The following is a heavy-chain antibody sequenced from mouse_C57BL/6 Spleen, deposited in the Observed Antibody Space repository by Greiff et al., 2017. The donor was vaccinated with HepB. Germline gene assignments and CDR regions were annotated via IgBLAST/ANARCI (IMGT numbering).Heavy chain of an antibody. D-gene: IGHD1-1*01. Sequence: QVQLQQPGAELVKPGASVKLSCKASGYTFTSYWMHWVKQRPGQGLEWIGMIHPNSGSTNYNEKFKSKATLTVDNSSSTTSMQLSSLTSEDSAVYYCARYDYGSSYPFAYGGQVTLFTVSA. CDR2: IHPNSGST. V-gene: IGHV1-64*01. CDR3: ARYDYGSSYPFAY. CDR1: GYTFTSYW. J-gene: IGHJ3*01.